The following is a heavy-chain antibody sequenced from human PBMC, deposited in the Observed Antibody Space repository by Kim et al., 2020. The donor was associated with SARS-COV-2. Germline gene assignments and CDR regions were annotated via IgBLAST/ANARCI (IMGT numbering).Heavy chain of an antibody. Sequence: SETLYLTCTVSGGSISSSSYYWGWIRQPPGKGLEWIGSIYYSGSTYYNPSLKSRVTISVDTSKNQFSLKLSSVTAADTAVYYCARHYPIRITIFGVVIGWFDPWGQGTLVTVSS. CDR1: GGSISSSSYY. CDR3: ARHYPIRITIFGVVIGWFDP. J-gene: IGHJ5*02. D-gene: IGHD3-3*01. CDR2: IYYSGST. V-gene: IGHV4-39*01.